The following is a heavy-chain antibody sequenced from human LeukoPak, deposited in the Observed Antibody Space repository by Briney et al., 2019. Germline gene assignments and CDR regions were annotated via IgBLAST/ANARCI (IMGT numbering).Heavy chain of an antibody. CDR2: INPKSGGT. CDR1: GYTFTGYY. D-gene: IGHD3-22*01. J-gene: IGHJ5*02. CDR3: ARTINNYGTSEA. Sequence: ASVKVSCKTSGYTFTGYYMHWVRQAPGQGLEWMGWINPKSGGTHYAQKFRGGVTMTRDTSISTAYMELSRLRSDDTAVYYCARTINNYGTSEAWGQGTLVTVSS. V-gene: IGHV1-2*02.